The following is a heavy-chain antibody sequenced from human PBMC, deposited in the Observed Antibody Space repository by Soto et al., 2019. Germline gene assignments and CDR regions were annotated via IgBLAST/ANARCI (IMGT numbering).Heavy chain of an antibody. CDR3: ARVVAARSY. Sequence: EVQVVESGGRLVRPGESLRLSCTPSGFSVSNNYMSWVRQAPGKGLEWVSVIYSGGYTYYADSVRDRFIISRDNSKNIVYLKMNSLRDDDTAMYYCARVVAARSYWGQGTLVTVSA. V-gene: IGHV3-66*01. CDR1: GFSVSNNY. D-gene: IGHD6-6*01. CDR2: IYSGGYT. J-gene: IGHJ4*02.